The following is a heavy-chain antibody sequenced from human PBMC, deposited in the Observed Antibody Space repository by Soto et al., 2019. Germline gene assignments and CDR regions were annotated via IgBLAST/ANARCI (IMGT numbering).Heavy chain of an antibody. CDR2: IIPIFGTA. CDR3: ARALISQTDRRSFQDYYYYGMDV. V-gene: IGHV1-69*13. J-gene: IGHJ6*02. Sequence: GASVKVSCKASGGTFSSYAISWVRQAPGQGLEWMGGIIPIFGTANYAQKFQGRVTITADESTSTAYMELSSLRSEDTAVYYCARALISQTDRRSFQDYYYYGMDVWGQGTTVTVSS. CDR1: GGTFSSYA.